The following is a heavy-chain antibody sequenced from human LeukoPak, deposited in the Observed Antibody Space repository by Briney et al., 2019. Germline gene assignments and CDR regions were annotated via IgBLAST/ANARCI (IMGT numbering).Heavy chain of an antibody. D-gene: IGHD6-19*01. CDR2: ITSTGDNT. J-gene: IGHJ3*01. CDR1: RFTFSSYS. Sequence: GGSLRLSCTASRFTFSSYSMNWVRQAPGKGLEYVSTITSTGDNTYYADSVKGRFTISRDNSKNTLYLQMNSLRAEDTAVYFCAKVRGQWLVRDAFDAWGQGTMVTVSS. CDR3: AKVRGQWLVRDAFDA. V-gene: IGHV3-23*01.